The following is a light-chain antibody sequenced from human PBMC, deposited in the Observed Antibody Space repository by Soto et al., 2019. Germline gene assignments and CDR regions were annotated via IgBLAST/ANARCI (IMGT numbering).Light chain of an antibody. J-gene: IGKJ2*01. CDR2: GTS. V-gene: IGKV1-6*01. CDR1: QDISND. Sequence: AIPMTQSPSSLSASVGDRITITCRASQDISNDLGWYQQKPGKAPKLLIYGTSNLQSGVPSRFSGSGSGTDFTLTISSLQPEDVATYYCQHDYIYPYTFGQGTKLEIK. CDR3: QHDYIYPYT.